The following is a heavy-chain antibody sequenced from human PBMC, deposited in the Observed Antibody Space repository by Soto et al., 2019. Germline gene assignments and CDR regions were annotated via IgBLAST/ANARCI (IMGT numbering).Heavy chain of an antibody. V-gene: IGHV4-34*01. Sequence: QVQLQQWGAGLLKPSETLSLTCAVYGGSFSGYYWSWIRQPPGKGLEWIGEINHSGSTNYNPSLKIRVTISVDTSKNQFSLKLSSVTAADTAVYYCARGPYGSGAYYYYYGMDVWGQGTTVTVSS. CDR3: ARGPYGSGAYYYYYGMDV. D-gene: IGHD3-10*01. J-gene: IGHJ6*02. CDR2: INHSGST. CDR1: GGSFSGYY.